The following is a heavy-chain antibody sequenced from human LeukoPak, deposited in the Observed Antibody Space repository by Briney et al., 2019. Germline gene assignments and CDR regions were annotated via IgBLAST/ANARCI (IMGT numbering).Heavy chain of an antibody. V-gene: IGHV4-59*01. CDR2: IDHSGNT. D-gene: IGHD3-22*01. J-gene: IGHJ4*01. CDR3: ATTWYYDSRGYLFDD. CDR1: GGSINSNY. Sequence: PSETLSLTCTVSGGSINSNYWSWIRQPPGEGLEWIAYIDHSGNTNYNPFLKSRVTISLDTSKNQFSLSMTSVTAADTAVYFCATTWYYDSRGYLFDDWGHGTLVTVSS.